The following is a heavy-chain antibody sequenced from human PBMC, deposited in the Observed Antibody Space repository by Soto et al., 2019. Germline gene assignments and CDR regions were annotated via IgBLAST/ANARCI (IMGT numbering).Heavy chain of an antibody. D-gene: IGHD6-19*01. CDR3: ERPHLMVVAGSTFDY. Sequence: SETLSLTCAVYGGSFSGYYWSWIRQPPGKGLEWIASIYHGGTTFYNPSLKSRITIAVDTSNNQFSLKLRSVTAADTAVYYCERPHLMVVAGSTFDYWGHGTLVTVSS. CDR1: GGSFSGYY. V-gene: IGHV4-34*01. J-gene: IGHJ4*01. CDR2: IYHGGTT.